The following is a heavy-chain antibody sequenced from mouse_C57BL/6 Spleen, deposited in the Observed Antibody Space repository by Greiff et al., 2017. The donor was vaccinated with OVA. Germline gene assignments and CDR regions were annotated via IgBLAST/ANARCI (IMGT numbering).Heavy chain of an antibody. J-gene: IGHJ2*01. CDR1: GYSITSGYY. V-gene: IGHV3-6*01. D-gene: IGHD1-1*01. CDR2: ISYDGSN. Sequence: VQLQQSGPGLVKPSQSLSLTCSVTGYSITSGYYWNWIRQFPGNKLEWMGYISYDGSNNYNPSLKNRISITRDTSKNQFFLKLNSVTTEDTATYYCARRGSFDYWGQGTTLTVSS. CDR3: ARRGSFDY.